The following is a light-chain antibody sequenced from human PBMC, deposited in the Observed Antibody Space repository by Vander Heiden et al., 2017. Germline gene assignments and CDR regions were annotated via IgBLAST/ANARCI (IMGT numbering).Light chain of an antibody. CDR1: SSDVGGYNY. V-gene: IGLV2-14*01. Sequence: QSALTQPASVSGSPGQSITISCTGTSSDVGGYNYVSWYHPHPGKATNLMLFEFSIRPSGVYPRFSGSTSGNTASLTISGLQAEDEADYYCSSYTSSSTRFYVFGTGTKVTVL. J-gene: IGLJ1*01. CDR2: EFS. CDR3: SSYTSSSTRFYV.